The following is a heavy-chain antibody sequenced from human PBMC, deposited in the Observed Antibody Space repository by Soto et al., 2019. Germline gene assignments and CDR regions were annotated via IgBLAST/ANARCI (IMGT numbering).Heavy chain of an antibody. CDR1: GGSISSYY. CDR2: IYYSGST. CDR3: ARGLGYGTYYYYGMDV. D-gene: IGHD5-18*01. J-gene: IGHJ6*02. Sequence: SETLSLTCTVSGGSISSYYWSWIRQPPGKGLEWIGYIYYSGSTNYNPSLKTRVTISVDTSKNQFSLKLSSATAADTAVYYCARGLGYGTYYYYGMDVWGQGTTVTVSS. V-gene: IGHV4-59*01.